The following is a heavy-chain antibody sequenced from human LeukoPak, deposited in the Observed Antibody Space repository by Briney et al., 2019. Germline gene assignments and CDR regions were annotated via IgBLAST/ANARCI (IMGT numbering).Heavy chain of an antibody. CDR2: IKQDGNEK. Sequence: GGSLRLSCAASGFTFSNYWMSWVRQAPGKGLEWVANIKQDGNEKYYADSVKGRFTISRDNAKNSLYLQMNILRSDDTAVYYCARATTVVTPIDYWGQGTLVTVSS. V-gene: IGHV3-7*03. CDR3: ARATTVVTPIDY. J-gene: IGHJ4*02. D-gene: IGHD4-23*01. CDR1: GFTFSNYW.